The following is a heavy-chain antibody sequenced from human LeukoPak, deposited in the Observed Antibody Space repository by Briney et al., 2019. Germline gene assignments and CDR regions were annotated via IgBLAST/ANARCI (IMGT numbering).Heavy chain of an antibody. CDR1: GFTFSSYA. V-gene: IGHV3-30-3*01. D-gene: IGHD2-15*01. CDR2: ISYDGSNK. CDR3: AREIRYCSGGNCYLFDY. J-gene: IGHJ4*02. Sequence: GGSLRLSCAASGFTFSSYAMHWVRQAPGKGLEWVAVISYDGSNKYYADSVKGRFTISRDNAKNSLYLQINSLRAEDTAVYYCAREIRYCSGGNCYLFDYWGQGTLVTVSS.